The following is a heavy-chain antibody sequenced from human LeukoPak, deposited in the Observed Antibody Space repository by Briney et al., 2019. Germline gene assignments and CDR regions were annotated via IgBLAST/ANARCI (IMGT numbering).Heavy chain of an antibody. D-gene: IGHD1-26*01. CDR3: ARDLSGSLDY. CDR1: GFTFSTNW. Sequence: GGSLRLSCAASGFTFSTNWMHWVRQAPGKGLVWVSLINSDGSSTRYADSVKGRFTISRDNAKNTLYLQMNSLRAEDTAVYYCARDLSGSLDYWGQGTLATVSS. V-gene: IGHV3-74*01. J-gene: IGHJ4*02. CDR2: INSDGSST.